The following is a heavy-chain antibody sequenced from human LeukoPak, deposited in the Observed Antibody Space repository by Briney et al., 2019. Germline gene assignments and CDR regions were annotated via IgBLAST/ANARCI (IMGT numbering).Heavy chain of an antibody. CDR1: GYTFSNYG. J-gene: IGHJ4*02. D-gene: IGHD6-13*01. Sequence: GASVKVSCKASGYTFSNYGISWVRQAPGQGLEWMGWISSYNDNTNYAQKLQGRVTMTTDTSTSTAYMELRSLRSEDTAVYYCARDRYSSSWYGDYWGQGTLVTVSS. V-gene: IGHV1-18*01. CDR2: ISSYNDNT. CDR3: ARDRYSSSWYGDY.